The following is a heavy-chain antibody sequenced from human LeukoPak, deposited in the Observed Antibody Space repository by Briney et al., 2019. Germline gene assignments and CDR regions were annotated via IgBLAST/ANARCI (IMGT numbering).Heavy chain of an antibody. Sequence: GGSLRVSCAASGFTFSTYAIHWVRQAPGKGLEWVAVISYDGSNKYYADSVKGRFTISRDNSMNTLYLQVNSLRAEDTAVYYCARRRFGDAFDIWGQGTMVTVSS. V-gene: IGHV3-30-3*01. CDR2: ISYDGSNK. CDR3: ARRRFGDAFDI. D-gene: IGHD3-10*01. J-gene: IGHJ3*02. CDR1: GFTFSTYA.